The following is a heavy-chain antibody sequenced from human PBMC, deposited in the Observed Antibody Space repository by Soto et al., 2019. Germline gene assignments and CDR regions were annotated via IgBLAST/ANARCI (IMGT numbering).Heavy chain of an antibody. Sequence: GGSLRLSCAASGFTFSSYAMHWVRQAPGKGLEWVAVISYDGSNKYYADSVKGRFTISRDNSKNTLYLQMNSLRAEDTAVYYCARDRFDIVVVPAANDYYYYGMDVWGQGTTVTVSS. J-gene: IGHJ6*02. CDR3: ARDRFDIVVVPAANDYYYYGMDV. V-gene: IGHV3-30-3*01. CDR2: ISYDGSNK. D-gene: IGHD2-2*01. CDR1: GFTFSSYA.